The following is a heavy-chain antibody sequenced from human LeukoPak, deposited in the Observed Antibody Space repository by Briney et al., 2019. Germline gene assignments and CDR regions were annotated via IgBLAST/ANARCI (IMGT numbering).Heavy chain of an antibody. D-gene: IGHD6-6*01. CDR2: MNPNSGNT. CDR3: ARAGSSSYYFDY. CDR1: GYTFTSYD. J-gene: IGHJ4*02. V-gene: IGHV1-8*03. Sequence: WASVKVSCKASGYTFTSYDINWVRQATGQGLEWMGWMNPNSGNTGYARKFQGRVTITRNTSISTAYMELSSLRSEDTAVYYCARAGSSSYYFDYWGQGTLVTVSS.